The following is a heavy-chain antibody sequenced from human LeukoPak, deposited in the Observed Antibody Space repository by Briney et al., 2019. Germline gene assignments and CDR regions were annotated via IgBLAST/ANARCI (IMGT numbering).Heavy chain of an antibody. Sequence: GRSLRLSCSASGFTFDDYAVYWFRQAPGKGLEWVGFIRSKAFGGTPEYAASVRGRFTISRDDSKSIAYLQMNSLKTEDTAVYYCTRNTVTVHFDYWSQGTLVTVSA. CDR2: IRSKAFGGTP. D-gene: IGHD4-17*01. J-gene: IGHJ4*02. CDR1: GFTFDDYA. CDR3: TRNTVTVHFDY. V-gene: IGHV3-49*03.